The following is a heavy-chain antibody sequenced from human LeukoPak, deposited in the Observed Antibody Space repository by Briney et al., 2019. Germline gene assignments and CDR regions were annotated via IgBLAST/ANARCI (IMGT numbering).Heavy chain of an antibody. D-gene: IGHD2/OR15-2a*01. J-gene: IGHJ4*02. Sequence: GGSLRLSCAASGFTFSSHAMSWVRQAPGKGLEWVANIKEDGSEKYYVDSVKGRFTISRDNAKNSLYMQMNSLRAEDTAVYYCARDRSMGFWGQGTLVTVSS. CDR2: IKEDGSEK. CDR1: GFTFSSHA. V-gene: IGHV3-7*03. CDR3: ARDRSMGF.